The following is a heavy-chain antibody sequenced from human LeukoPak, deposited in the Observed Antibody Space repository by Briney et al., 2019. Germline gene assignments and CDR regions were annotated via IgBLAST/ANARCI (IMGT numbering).Heavy chain of an antibody. CDR2: LYPSGST. J-gene: IGHJ4*02. Sequence: SEPLSLTCSVSGGSISSYYWSWLRQPAGGGLEWIGRLYPSGSTTYNPSLESRVTISVDKSKHQVSLRLTSVPAADAAVYYCARDHDGSGAFVSVYWGQGTLVTVSS. CDR3: ARDHDGSGAFVSVY. V-gene: IGHV4-4*07. D-gene: IGHD6-19*01. CDR1: GGSISSYY.